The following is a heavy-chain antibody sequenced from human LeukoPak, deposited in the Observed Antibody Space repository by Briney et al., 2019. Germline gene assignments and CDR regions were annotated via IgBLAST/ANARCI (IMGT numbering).Heavy chain of an antibody. J-gene: IGHJ6*04. CDR3: ARDLSGYDLIGMDV. CDR1: GYTFTSYG. D-gene: IGHD5-12*01. V-gene: IGHV1-18*04. CDR2: IRAYNGNT. Sequence: GASVKVSCKASGYTFTSYGISWVRQAPGQGLEWMGWIRAYNGNTNYAQKLQGRVTMTTDTSTSTAYMELRSLRSDDTAVYYCARDLSGYDLIGMDVWGKGTTVTVSS.